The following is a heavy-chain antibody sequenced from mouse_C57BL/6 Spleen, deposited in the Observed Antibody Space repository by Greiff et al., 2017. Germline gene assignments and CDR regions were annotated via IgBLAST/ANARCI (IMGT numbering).Heavy chain of an antibody. CDR2: ISYDGSN. J-gene: IGHJ2*01. V-gene: IGHV3-6*01. Sequence: DVHLVESGPGLVKPSQSLSLTCSVTGYSITSGYYWNWIRQFPGNKLEWMGYISYDGSNNYNPSLKNRISITRDTSKNQFFLKLNSVTTEDTATYYCAKDSSGHFDYWGQGTTLTVSS. D-gene: IGHD3-2*02. CDR3: AKDSSGHFDY. CDR1: GYSITSGYY.